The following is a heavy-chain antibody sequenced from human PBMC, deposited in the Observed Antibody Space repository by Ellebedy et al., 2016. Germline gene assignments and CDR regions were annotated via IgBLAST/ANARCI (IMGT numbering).Heavy chain of an antibody. D-gene: IGHD3-10*01. CDR3: ARDRGERGLLSFFDF. Sequence: GGSLRLSCAVSGFTFSIYSMNWVRQAPGKGLEWVSYISSSSSTIYYADSVKGRFTISRDNAKKSLFLQMDNLRAGDTAMYFCARDRGERGLLSFFDFWGQGTLVTVST. CDR2: ISSSSSTI. CDR1: GFTFSIYS. V-gene: IGHV3-48*01. J-gene: IGHJ4*02.